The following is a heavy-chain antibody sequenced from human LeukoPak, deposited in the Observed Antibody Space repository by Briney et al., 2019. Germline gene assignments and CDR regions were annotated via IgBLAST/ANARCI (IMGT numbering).Heavy chain of an antibody. D-gene: IGHD2-2*02. V-gene: IGHV3-30*09. J-gene: IGHJ4*02. CDR2: ISYDGSNK. CDR3: ARDIPD. Sequence: PGGSLRLSCAASGFTFSSYAMHWVRQAPGKGLEWVAVISYDGSNKYYADSVKGRFAISRDNSKNTLYLQMNSLRAEDTAVYYCARDIPDWGQGTLVTVSS. CDR1: GFTFSSYA.